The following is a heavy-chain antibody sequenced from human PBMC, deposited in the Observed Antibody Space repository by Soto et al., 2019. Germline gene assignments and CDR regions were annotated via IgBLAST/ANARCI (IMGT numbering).Heavy chain of an antibody. D-gene: IGHD5-12*01. J-gene: IGHJ4*02. CDR3: AKRFYREEDGYNFFDS. Sequence: PGGSLRLSCSASGFTFSNCAMSWVGQAPGKGLEWVSTISGRGGSTYYADSVKGRLTISRDNSKNTLFLQMNSLRAEDTAVYYCAKRFYREEDGYNFFDSWGQGTLVTVSS. CDR2: ISGRGGST. V-gene: IGHV3-23*01. CDR1: GFTFSNCA.